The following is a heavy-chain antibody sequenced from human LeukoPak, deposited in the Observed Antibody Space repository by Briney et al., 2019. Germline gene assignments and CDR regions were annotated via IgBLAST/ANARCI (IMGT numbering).Heavy chain of an antibody. V-gene: IGHV4-4*07. Sequence: SETLSPTCTVSGGSISSDYWSWIRQPAGKGLEWIGRIYTSGSTNYNPSLKSRVNMSVDTSKNQFSLKLSSVTAADTAVYYCARGGYDHDDYWGQGTLVPVSS. D-gene: IGHD5-12*01. J-gene: IGHJ4*02. CDR2: IYTSGST. CDR1: GGSISSDY. CDR3: ARGGYDHDDY.